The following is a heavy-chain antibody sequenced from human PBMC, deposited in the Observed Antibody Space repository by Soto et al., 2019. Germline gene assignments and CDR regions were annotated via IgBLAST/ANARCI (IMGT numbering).Heavy chain of an antibody. CDR3: AREESSGWPLDY. V-gene: IGHV3-21*01. D-gene: IGHD6-19*01. J-gene: IGHJ4*02. CDR2: ISSSSSYI. Sequence: GSLRLSCAASGFTFSSYSMNWVRQAPGKGLEWVSSISSSSSYIYYADSVKGRFTISRDNAKNSLYLQMNSLRAEDTAVYYCAREESSGWPLDYWGQGTLVTV. CDR1: GFTFSSYS.